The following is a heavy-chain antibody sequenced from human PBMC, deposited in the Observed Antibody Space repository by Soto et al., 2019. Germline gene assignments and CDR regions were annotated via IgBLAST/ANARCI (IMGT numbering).Heavy chain of an antibody. D-gene: IGHD3-22*01. CDR2: ISSSSSYI. J-gene: IGHJ4*02. Sequence: GGSLRLSCAASGFTFSSYSMNWVRQAPGKGLEWVSSISSSSSYIYYADSVKGRFTISRDNAKNSLYLQMNSLRAEDTAVYYCARPHYYDSSGYYSPPNYWGQGTLVTVSS. CDR3: ARPHYYDSSGYYSPPNY. CDR1: GFTFSSYS. V-gene: IGHV3-21*01.